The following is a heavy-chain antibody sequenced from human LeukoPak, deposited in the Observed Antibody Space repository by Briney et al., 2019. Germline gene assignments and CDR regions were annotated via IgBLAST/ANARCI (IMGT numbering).Heavy chain of an antibody. V-gene: IGHV3-7*04. D-gene: IGHD3-10*01. CDR3: ARVGESGGFDY. Sequence: PGGSLRLSCAASGFTFSSYWMSWVRQAPGKGLEWVANIKQDGSEKYYVDSVKGRFTISRDNSKNTLYLQMNSLRAEDTAVYYCARVGESGGFDYWGQGTLVTVSS. CDR2: IKQDGSEK. CDR1: GFTFSSYW. J-gene: IGHJ4*02.